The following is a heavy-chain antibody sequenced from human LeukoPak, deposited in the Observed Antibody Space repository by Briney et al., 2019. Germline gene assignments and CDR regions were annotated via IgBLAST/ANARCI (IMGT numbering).Heavy chain of an antibody. J-gene: IGHJ4*02. CDR1: GFTFTSYG. D-gene: IGHD3-22*01. CDR3: ARDRSSGYFDS. Sequence: PGGSLRLSCAASGFTFTSYGMHWVRQAPGQGLEWVAVIYYDGSHKYYADSVKGRFTISRDNSKNTLYLQVTSLRAEDTAVYNCARDRSSGYFDSWGQGTLVTVSS. V-gene: IGHV3-33*01. CDR2: IYYDGSHK.